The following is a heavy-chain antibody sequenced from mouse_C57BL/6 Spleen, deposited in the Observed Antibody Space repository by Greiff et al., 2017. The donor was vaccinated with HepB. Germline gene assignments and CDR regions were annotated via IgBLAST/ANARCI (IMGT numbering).Heavy chain of an antibody. CDR3: ARYDYDGGDVDY. V-gene: IGHV3-1*01. CDR1: GYSITSGYD. Sequence: EVKLMESGPGMVKPSQSLSLTCTVTGYSITSGYDWHWIRHFPGNKLEWMGYISYSGSTNYNPSLKSRISITHDTSKNHFFLKLNSVTTEDTATYYCARYDYDGGDVDYWGQGTTLTVAA. CDR2: ISYSGST. J-gene: IGHJ2*01. D-gene: IGHD2-4*01.